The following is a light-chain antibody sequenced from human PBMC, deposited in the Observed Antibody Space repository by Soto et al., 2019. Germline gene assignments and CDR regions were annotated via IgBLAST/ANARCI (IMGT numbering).Light chain of an antibody. V-gene: IGKV3-11*01. CDR3: QYRGIWPPGAT. CDR1: QRINNY. J-gene: IGKJ4*01. CDR2: DAS. Sequence: EIVLTQSPVTLSLSPGERATLSCRASQRINNYLAWYQQKPGQPPRLLIYDASNRATAIPVRFSGSGSGTDFTLTISSLEPEDSVVYYWQYRGIWPPGATFGGGTKVEIK.